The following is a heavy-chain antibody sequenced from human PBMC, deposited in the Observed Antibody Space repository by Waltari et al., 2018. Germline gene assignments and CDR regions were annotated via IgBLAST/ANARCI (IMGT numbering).Heavy chain of an antibody. V-gene: IGHV3-30*18. CDR1: GFTFSVYG. J-gene: IGHJ4*01. CDR3: AKDQSGVFPNYFDS. D-gene: IGHD5-12*01. Sequence: QVQLVESGGGVVQPGRSLRLSCAASGFTFSVYGIHWVRQAPGKGLEWGSFISYDGSKQYSADSVKGRITMSRDNSKNTVDLQMNSLRPEDTAVYYCAKDQSGVFPNYFDSWGHGTLVTVSS. CDR2: ISYDGSKQ.